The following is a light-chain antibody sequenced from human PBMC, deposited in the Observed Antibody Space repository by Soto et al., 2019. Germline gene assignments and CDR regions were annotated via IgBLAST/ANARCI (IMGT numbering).Light chain of an antibody. V-gene: IGLV2-8*01. Sequence: QSVLTQPPSASGSPGQSVTISCTGTSSDVGGYNYVSWYQQHLGKAPKLMIYEVSKRPSGVPDRFSGSKSGNTASLTVSGLQAEDEADYYCSSYAGSNNLVFGGGTKLTVL. CDR1: SSDVGGYNY. CDR3: SSYAGSNNLV. J-gene: IGLJ2*01. CDR2: EVS.